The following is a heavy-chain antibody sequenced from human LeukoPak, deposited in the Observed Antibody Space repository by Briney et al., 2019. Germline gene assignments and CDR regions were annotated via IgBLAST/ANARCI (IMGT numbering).Heavy chain of an antibody. V-gene: IGHV4-34*01. CDR1: GGSFSGYY. J-gene: IGHJ4*02. Sequence: SETLSLTCAVYGGSFSGYYWSWIRQPPGKGLEWIGEIYHSGSTNYNPSLKSRVTISVDKSKNQFSLKLSSVTAADTAVYYCARGRTGTAPYYFDYWGQGTLVTVSS. CDR3: ARGRTGTAPYYFDY. D-gene: IGHD1-1*01. CDR2: IYHSGST.